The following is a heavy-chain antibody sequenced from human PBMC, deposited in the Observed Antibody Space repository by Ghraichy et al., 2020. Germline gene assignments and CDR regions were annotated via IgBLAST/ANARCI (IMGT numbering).Heavy chain of an antibody. CDR2: ISRSSDNI. Sequence: GGSLRLSCAASGFTFSSFGMNWVRQAPGKGLEWVSYISRSSDNIYYADSVKGRFTLSRDNAKNSLFLQMNSLRDEDTAIYFCAREKNQLVSSGASRSFDYWGQGTLVTVSS. D-gene: IGHD6-6*01. J-gene: IGHJ4*02. CDR3: AREKNQLVSSGASRSFDY. V-gene: IGHV3-48*02. CDR1: GFTFSSFG.